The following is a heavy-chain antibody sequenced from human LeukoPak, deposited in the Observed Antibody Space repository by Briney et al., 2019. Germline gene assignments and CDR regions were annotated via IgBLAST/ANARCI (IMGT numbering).Heavy chain of an antibody. D-gene: IGHD3-10*01. J-gene: IGHJ5*02. CDR1: GGSISSYY. V-gene: IGHV4-59*01. CDR3: ARAMRGALSWFDP. CDR2: IYYSGST. Sequence: SETLSLTCTVSGGSISSYYWSWIRQPPGKGLEWIGNIYYSGSTNYNPSLKSRVTISVDTSKNQFSLKLSSVTAADTAVYYCARAMRGALSWFDPWGQGTLVTVSS.